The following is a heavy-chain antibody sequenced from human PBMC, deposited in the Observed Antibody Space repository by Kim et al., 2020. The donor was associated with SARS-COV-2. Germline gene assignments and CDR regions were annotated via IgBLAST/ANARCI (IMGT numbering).Heavy chain of an antibody. Sequence: SGKGRFTISRHNSKNTLYLQMNSLSAEDTAVYYCARGVAVAAPGNAFDIWGQGTMVTVSS. V-gene: IGHV3-53*04. CDR3: ARGVAVAAPGNAFDI. J-gene: IGHJ3*02. D-gene: IGHD6-19*01.